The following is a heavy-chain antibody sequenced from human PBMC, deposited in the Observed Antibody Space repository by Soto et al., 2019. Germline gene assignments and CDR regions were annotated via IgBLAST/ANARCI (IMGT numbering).Heavy chain of an antibody. CDR1: GGSISSYY. CDR3: GRAVRFLEWFGLFDL. CDR2: IYYRGST. V-gene: IGHV4-59*01. Sequence: PSETLSLTCTVSGGSISSYYWSWIRQPPGKGLEWIGYIYYRGSTNYNPSLKSRVTISVVTSKNQFSLKLSSVTAADTAVYYCGRAVRFLEWFGLFDLWGQGTLVSVYS. D-gene: IGHD3-3*01. J-gene: IGHJ5*02.